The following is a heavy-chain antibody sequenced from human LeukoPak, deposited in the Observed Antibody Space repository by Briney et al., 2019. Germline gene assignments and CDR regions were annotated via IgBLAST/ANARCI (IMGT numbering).Heavy chain of an antibody. J-gene: IGHJ6*02. CDR3: ARDIWPGNGVTRAYYYYGMDV. Sequence: GGSLTLSCAASGFTFSSYAMSWVREAPARGLEWVSSLRGNGDTFYADSVKGRFTLSRDDSRNTVYLQLNNLRVEDTAVYYCARDIWPGNGVTRAYYYYGMDVWGQGTTVTVSS. CDR1: GFTFSSYA. D-gene: IGHD1-1*01. CDR2: LRGNGDT. V-gene: IGHV3-23*01.